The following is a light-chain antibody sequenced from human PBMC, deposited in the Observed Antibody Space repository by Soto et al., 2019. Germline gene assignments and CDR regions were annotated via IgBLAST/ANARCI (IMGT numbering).Light chain of an antibody. CDR1: QGLLYSDGNTY. Sequence: DIVMTQSPLSLPVTPGEPASISCRSSQGLLYSDGNTYLNWFQQRPGQSPRRLIYKVSDRDSGVPDRFSGSGSGTDFTLKISRVEAEDVGVYYCMQGTHRPITFGQGTRLEIK. CDR3: MQGTHRPIT. V-gene: IGKV2-30*01. CDR2: KVS. J-gene: IGKJ5*01.